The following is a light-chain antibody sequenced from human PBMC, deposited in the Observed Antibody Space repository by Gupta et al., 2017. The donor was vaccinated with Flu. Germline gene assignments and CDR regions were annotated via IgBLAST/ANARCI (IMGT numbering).Light chain of an antibody. CDR2: AAS. CDR1: QNIRTY. Sequence: PSSLSASVGDRVTTTCRASQNIRTYLNWYHPKPGKAPKLLIYAASSSQSGVPSRFSGSGYGADFTRTISSLPPADFASTSCQQSYSSPYTLGQGTKLEIK. CDR3: QQSYSSPYT. V-gene: IGKV1-39*01. J-gene: IGKJ2*01.